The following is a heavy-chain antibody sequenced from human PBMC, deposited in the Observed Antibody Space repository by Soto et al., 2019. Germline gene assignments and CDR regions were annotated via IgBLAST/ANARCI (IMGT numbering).Heavy chain of an antibody. D-gene: IGHD3-16*02. J-gene: IGHJ4*02. CDR3: AKQDDYVWGSYRIFDY. V-gene: IGHV3-9*01. Sequence: ESGGGLVQPGRSLRLSCAASGFTFDDYAMHWVRQAPGKGLEWVSGISWNSGSIGYADSVKGRFTISRDNAKNSLYLQMNSLRAEDTALYYCAKQDDYVWGSYRIFDYWGQGTLVTVSS. CDR2: ISWNSGSI. CDR1: GFTFDDYA.